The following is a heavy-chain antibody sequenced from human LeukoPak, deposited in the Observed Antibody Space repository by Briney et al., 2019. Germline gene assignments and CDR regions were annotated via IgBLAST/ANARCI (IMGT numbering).Heavy chain of an antibody. CDR2: IIPIFGTA. CDR1: GGAFSSYA. J-gene: IGHJ4*02. D-gene: IGHD3-22*01. Sequence: ASVKVSCKASGGAFSSYAISWVRQAPGQGLEWMGGIIPIFGTANYAQKFQGRVTITTDESTSTAYMELSSLRSEETAVYYCASHYDHFDYWGQGTLVTVSS. V-gene: IGHV1-69*05. CDR3: ASHYDHFDY.